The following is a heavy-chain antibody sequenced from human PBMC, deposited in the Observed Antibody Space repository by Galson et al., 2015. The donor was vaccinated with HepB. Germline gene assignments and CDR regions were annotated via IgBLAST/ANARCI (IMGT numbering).Heavy chain of an antibody. CDR2: IFSNDEK. CDR1: GFSLSNARMG. CDR3: ARIRYSSGWYYFDY. D-gene: IGHD6-19*01. J-gene: IGHJ4*02. V-gene: IGHV2-26*01. Sequence: PALVKPTQTLTLTCTVSGFSLSNARMGVSWIRQPPGKALEWLAHIFSNDEKSYSTSLKSRLTISKDTSKSQVVLTMTNMDPVDTATYYCARIRYSSGWYYFDYWGQGTLVTVSS.